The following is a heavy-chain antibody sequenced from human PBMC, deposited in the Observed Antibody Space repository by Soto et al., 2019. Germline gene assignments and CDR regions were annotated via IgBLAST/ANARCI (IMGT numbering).Heavy chain of an antibody. Sequence: TGGSLRLSCAASGFTFSSYAMSWVRQAPGKGLEWVANIKQDGSEKYYVDSVKGRFTISRDNAKNSLYLQMNSLRAEDTAVYYCARDHDDSSDAFDIWGQGTTVTVS. D-gene: IGHD3-3*01. CDR3: ARDHDDSSDAFDI. CDR1: GFTFSSYA. CDR2: IKQDGSEK. V-gene: IGHV3-7*01. J-gene: IGHJ3*02.